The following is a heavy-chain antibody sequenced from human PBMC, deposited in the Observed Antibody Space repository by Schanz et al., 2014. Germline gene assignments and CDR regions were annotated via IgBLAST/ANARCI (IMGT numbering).Heavy chain of an antibody. Sequence: DVHLLESGGGLVQPGGSLRLSCAASGFSFSTYWMSWVRQAPGKGLEWVANIKRDGSEKNYLDSVKGRFTISRDNAKNSLFLQMNSLRAEDTAVYYCTRDVRLDRRGNWFDPWGQGTLVTVSS. D-gene: IGHD1-1*01. V-gene: IGHV3-7*05. CDR1: GFSFSTYW. J-gene: IGHJ5*02. CDR2: IKRDGSEK. CDR3: TRDVRLDRRGNWFDP.